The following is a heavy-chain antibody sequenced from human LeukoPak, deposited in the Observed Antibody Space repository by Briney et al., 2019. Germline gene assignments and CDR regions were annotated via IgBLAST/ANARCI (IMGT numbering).Heavy chain of an antibody. Sequence: GGSLRLSCAASGFTFSSYAMHWVRQAPGKGLEWVAVISYDGSNKYYADSVKGRFTISRDNSKNTLYLQMNSLRAEDTAVYYCARDQGILWSRGGGAHPLSNWFDPWGQGTLVTVSS. CDR2: ISYDGSNK. CDR1: GFTFSSYA. J-gene: IGHJ5*02. D-gene: IGHD2-21*01. V-gene: IGHV3-30-3*01. CDR3: ARDQGILWSRGGGAHPLSNWFDP.